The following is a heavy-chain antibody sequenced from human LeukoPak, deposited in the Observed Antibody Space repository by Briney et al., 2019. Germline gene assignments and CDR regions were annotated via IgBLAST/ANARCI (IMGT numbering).Heavy chain of an antibody. J-gene: IGHJ4*02. D-gene: IGHD5-18*01. CDR2: IGTAGDT. CDR3: ARGYTAMVTDY. V-gene: IGHV3-13*01. CDR1: GFTFSNYA. Sequence: GGSLRLSCAASGFTFSNYAMHWVRQATGKGLEWVSAIGTAGDTFYPGSVKGRFTISRENAKNSLYLQMNSLRAEDTAVYYCARGYTAMVTDYWGQGTLVTVSS.